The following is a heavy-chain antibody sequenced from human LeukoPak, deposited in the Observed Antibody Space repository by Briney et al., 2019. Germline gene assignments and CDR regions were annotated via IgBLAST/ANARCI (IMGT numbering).Heavy chain of an antibody. D-gene: IGHD6-13*01. CDR1: GGSFSGQY. CDR3: ARDLYSSICYD. Sequence: SETLSLTCAVSGGSFSGQYWTWIRQFPGKGLEWIGDINHSGSTNYNPSLRSRVTMSKDTSMNHFSLRLSSVTAADTAIYYYARDLYSSICYDWGQGTLVTVSS. CDR2: INHSGST. J-gene: IGHJ4*02. V-gene: IGHV4-34*01.